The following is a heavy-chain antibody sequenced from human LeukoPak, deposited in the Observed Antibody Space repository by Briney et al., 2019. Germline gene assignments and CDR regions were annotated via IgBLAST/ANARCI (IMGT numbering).Heavy chain of an antibody. CDR1: GASISSYY. D-gene: IGHD4-17*01. Sequence: PSETLSLTCSISGASISSYYWSWLRQPAGKGLEWIGRVHTSGITNYNPSLKTRVTMSIDTSKNQFYLNLISVTAADTAMYYCARDEKHGYGDYGVDPWGQGTLVTVSS. V-gene: IGHV4-4*07. CDR2: VHTSGIT. CDR3: ARDEKHGYGDYGVDP. J-gene: IGHJ5*02.